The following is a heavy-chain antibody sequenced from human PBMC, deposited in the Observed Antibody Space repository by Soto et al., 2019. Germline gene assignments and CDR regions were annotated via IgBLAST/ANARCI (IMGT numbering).Heavy chain of an antibody. Sequence: QVQLVESGGGVVQPGRSLRLSCAASGFTFSSYAMHWVRQAPGKGLEWVAVISYDGSNKYYADSVKGRFTISRDNSKNTLYLQMNSLRAEDTAVYYCERQYTGYYYYGMDVWGQGTTVTVSS. D-gene: IGHD5-18*01. J-gene: IGHJ6*02. V-gene: IGHV3-30-3*01. CDR2: ISYDGSNK. CDR3: ERQYTGYYYYGMDV. CDR1: GFTFSSYA.